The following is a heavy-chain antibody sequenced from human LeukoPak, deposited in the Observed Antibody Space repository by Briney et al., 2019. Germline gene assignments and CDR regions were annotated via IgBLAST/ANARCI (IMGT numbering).Heavy chain of an antibody. J-gene: IGHJ4*02. CDR3: AKDSYSRSL. CDR1: GFTFESYA. CDR2: ISGSGGST. D-gene: IGHD6-13*01. Sequence: GGSLRLSCTASGFTFESYAMSGVRQAPGKGLEWVSTISGSGGSTNYADSVKGRFTISRDNSKNTLYLQMNSLRAEDTAVYYCAKDSYSRSLWGQGTLVTVSS. V-gene: IGHV3-23*01.